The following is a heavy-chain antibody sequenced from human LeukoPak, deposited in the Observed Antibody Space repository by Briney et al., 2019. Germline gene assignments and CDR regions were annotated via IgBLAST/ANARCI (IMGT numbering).Heavy chain of an antibody. V-gene: IGHV3-23*01. CDR3: AKGLNAYGSGSYSHLDAFDI. D-gene: IGHD3-10*01. J-gene: IGHJ3*02. CDR1: GFTFSTYA. CDR2: ISTSGRST. Sequence: GGSLRLSCAASGFTFSTYAMSWVRQAPGKGLEWVSTISTSGRSTYYAASVKGRSTTSRDNSKNTLFLQMNSLRAEDTAVYYCAKGLNAYGSGSYSHLDAFDIWGQGTMVTVSS.